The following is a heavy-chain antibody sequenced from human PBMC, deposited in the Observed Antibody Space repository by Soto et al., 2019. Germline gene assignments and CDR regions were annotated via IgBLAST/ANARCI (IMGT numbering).Heavy chain of an antibody. CDR3: ARDSDFCTGGSCYGNFDF. Sequence: QVQLQESGPGLVKPSQTLSLTCTVSGGSISSGTYYWTWIRQRPGKGLEWIGFIYYSGRTYYNPSLKSRPTISLDTSENQFSLRLSSVTAADTAVYYCARDSDFCTGGSCYGNFDFWGQGTLVTVSS. D-gene: IGHD2-15*01. V-gene: IGHV4-31*03. CDR1: GGSISSGTYY. J-gene: IGHJ4*02. CDR2: IYYSGRT.